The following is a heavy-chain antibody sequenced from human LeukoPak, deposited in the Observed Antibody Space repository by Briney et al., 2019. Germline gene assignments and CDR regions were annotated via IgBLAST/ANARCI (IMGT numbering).Heavy chain of an antibody. CDR2: IGATGGTT. CDR3: AEGRTYFDY. CDR1: GFTFSSYA. Sequence: GGSLRLSCAASGFTFSSYAMSWVRQAPGKGLEWVSSIGATGGTTYYADSVKGRFTISRDNSKNTLYLQMNSLRAEDTAVYHCAEGRTYFDYWGQGTLVTVSS. V-gene: IGHV3-23*01. J-gene: IGHJ4*02.